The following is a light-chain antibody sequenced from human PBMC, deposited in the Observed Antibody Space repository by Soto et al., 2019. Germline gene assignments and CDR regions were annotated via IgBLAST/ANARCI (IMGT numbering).Light chain of an antibody. CDR3: ASYAGNSRYV. Sequence: QSVLTQPASVSGSPGQSITISCTGTSSNVGSYKLVSWYQQHPGKAPKLMIFEVNKRPSGVSNRFSGSKSGNTASLTVSGLQAEDEAVYYCASYAGNSRYVFGTGTKVTVL. CDR1: SSNVGSYKL. CDR2: EVN. V-gene: IGLV2-14*02. J-gene: IGLJ1*01.